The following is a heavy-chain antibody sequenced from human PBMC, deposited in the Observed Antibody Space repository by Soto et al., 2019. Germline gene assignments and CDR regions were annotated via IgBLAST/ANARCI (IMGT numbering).Heavy chain of an antibody. CDR1: GFTVSISY. V-gene: IGHV3-66*04. Sequence: GGSLRLSCAGSGFTVSISYMTWVRQVPGKGLEWVSIRYSDGRSYHAESVKGRFTISTDDSENTLYLQMSSVTAADTAVYYCARLIYDSRGYYYFDYWGQGTLVTVSS. CDR3: ARLIYDSRGYYYFDY. CDR2: RYSDGRS. J-gene: IGHJ4*02. D-gene: IGHD3-22*01.